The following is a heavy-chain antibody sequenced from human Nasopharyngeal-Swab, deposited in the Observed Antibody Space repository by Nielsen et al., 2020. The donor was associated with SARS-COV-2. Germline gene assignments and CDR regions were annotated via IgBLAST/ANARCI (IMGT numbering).Heavy chain of an antibody. D-gene: IGHD2-21*02. CDR2: IKSKTDGGTT. J-gene: IGHJ6*02. CDR3: TTDLAYCGGDCYSPYYYGMDV. V-gene: IGHV3-15*01. Sequence: VCQAPRRGVGWVGRIKSKTDGGTTDYAAPVKGRFTISRDDSKNTLYLQMNSLKTEDTAVYYCTTDLAYCGGDCYSPYYYGMDVWGQGTTVTVSS.